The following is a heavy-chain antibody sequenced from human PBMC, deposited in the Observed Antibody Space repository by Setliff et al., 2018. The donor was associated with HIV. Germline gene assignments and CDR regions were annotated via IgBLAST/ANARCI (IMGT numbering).Heavy chain of an antibody. V-gene: IGHV1-69*10. J-gene: IGHJ4*02. CDR1: GGTFSSYA. Sequence: SVKVSCKGSGGTFSSYAISWVRQAPGQGLEWMGGIIPILGIANYAQKFQGRVTITADKSTSTSYMHLSSLRAEDTAVYYCAMSPYSSGLFDYWGQGTLVTVSS. CDR3: AMSPYSSGLFDY. CDR2: IIPILGIA. D-gene: IGHD6-19*01.